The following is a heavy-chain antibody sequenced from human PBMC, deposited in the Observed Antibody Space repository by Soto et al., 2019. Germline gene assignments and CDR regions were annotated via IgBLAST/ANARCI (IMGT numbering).Heavy chain of an antibody. V-gene: IGHV1-18*01. CDR1: GYTFSSYA. CDR3: ARDFSGIAIIGNWFDP. CDR2: ISPPTGDT. Sequence: QVHLVQSGAEVKKPGASVKVSCKTSGYTFSSYAISWVRQAPGQGLEWMGWISPPTGDTIYAQKFQDRITMTTDGSKSTAYMELRSLRSDDTAVYYCARDFSGIAIIGNWFDPWGQGTLVTVSS. D-gene: IGHD6-13*01. J-gene: IGHJ5*02.